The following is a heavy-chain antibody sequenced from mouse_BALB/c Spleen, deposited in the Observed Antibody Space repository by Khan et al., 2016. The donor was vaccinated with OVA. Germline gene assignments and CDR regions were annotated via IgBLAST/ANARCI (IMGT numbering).Heavy chain of an antibody. Sequence: VQLQESGAELAKPGASVKMSCKASGYTFINYWILWVKQRPGQGLEWIGYINPSTGYTEYNQNFKDKATLTADKSYSTAYMQLSSLTSEDSAVCYCARRGLRWDFDYWGQGTTLTVSS. V-gene: IGHV1-7*01. CDR2: INPSTGYT. CDR1: GYTFINYW. J-gene: IGHJ2*01. D-gene: IGHD1-1*01. CDR3: ARRGLRWDFDY.